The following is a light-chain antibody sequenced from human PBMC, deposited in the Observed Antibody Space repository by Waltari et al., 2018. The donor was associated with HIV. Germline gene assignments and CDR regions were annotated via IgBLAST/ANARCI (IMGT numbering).Light chain of an antibody. V-gene: IGKV1-39*01. J-gene: IGKJ3*01. CDR1: QNIKNF. CDR3: QQSYSSPT. Sequence: DIQMTQSPSSLSASIVDRVTIACRTSQNIKNFLNWYQQKPGKAPKILIYTATTLQSGVSSRFNGSGSGTDFTLTIVDLQPEDFATYFCQQSYSSPTFGPGTIVDVK. CDR2: TAT.